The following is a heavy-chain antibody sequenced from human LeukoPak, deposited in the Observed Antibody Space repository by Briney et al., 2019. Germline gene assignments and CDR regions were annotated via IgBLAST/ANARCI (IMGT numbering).Heavy chain of an antibody. CDR3: ARLPQWLVRNAFDI. CDR2: INHSGST. CDR1: GGSFSGYY. D-gene: IGHD6-19*01. Sequence: SETLSLTCAVYGGSFSGYYWSWIRQPPGKGLEWIGEINHSGSTNYNPSLKSRVTISVDTSKNQFSLKLSSVTAADTAVYYCARLPQWLVRNAFDIWGQGTMVTVSS. V-gene: IGHV4-34*01. J-gene: IGHJ3*02.